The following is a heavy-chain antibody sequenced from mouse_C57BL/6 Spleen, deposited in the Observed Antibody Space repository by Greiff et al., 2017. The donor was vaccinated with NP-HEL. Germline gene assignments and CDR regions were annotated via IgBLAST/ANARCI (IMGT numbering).Heavy chain of an antibody. D-gene: IGHD2-1*01. J-gene: IGHJ1*03. CDR2: INYDGSST. V-gene: IGHV5-16*01. CDR3: ARAIGNFYWYFDV. CDR1: GFTFSDYY. Sequence: EVQLVESEGGLVQPGSSMKLSCTASGFTFSDYYMAWVRQVPEKGLEWVANINYDGSSTYYLDSLKSRFIISRDNAKNILYLQMSSLKSEDTATYYCARAIGNFYWYFDVWGTGTTVTVSS.